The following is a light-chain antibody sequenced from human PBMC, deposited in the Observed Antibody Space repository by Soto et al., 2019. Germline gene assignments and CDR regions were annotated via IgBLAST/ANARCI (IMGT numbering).Light chain of an antibody. J-gene: IGKJ1*01. CDR2: LTS. CDR3: HQRQSWPRT. CDR1: QAVNTR. V-gene: IGKV3-11*01. Sequence: EVVMTQSPATLSVSPGERVTLSCRASQAVNTRLAWYQHKPGQAPRLLTYLTSNRAAGIPARFSGSGSETDFTLTISDVEPEDFAVYYCHQRQSWPRTFGQGTKVDIK.